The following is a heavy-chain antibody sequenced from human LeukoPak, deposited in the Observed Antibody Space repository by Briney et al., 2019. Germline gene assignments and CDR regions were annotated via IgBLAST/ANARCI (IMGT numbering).Heavy chain of an antibody. V-gene: IGHV3-23*01. CDR1: GFTFSSYA. CDR3: AKVLNYYGSGYFDY. J-gene: IGHJ4*02. Sequence: PGGSLRLSCAASGFTFSSYAMSWVRQAPGKGLEWASAISGSGGSTHYADSVKGRFTISRDNSKNTLYLQMNSLRAEDTAVYYCAKVLNYYGSGYFDYWGQGTLVTVSS. D-gene: IGHD3-10*01. CDR2: ISGSGGST.